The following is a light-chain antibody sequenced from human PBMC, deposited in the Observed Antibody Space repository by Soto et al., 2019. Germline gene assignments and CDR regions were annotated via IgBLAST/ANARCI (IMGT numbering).Light chain of an antibody. J-gene: IGLJ2*01. Sequence: QSVLTQPPSASGSPGQSVTISCTGTSSDVGGYNSVSWYQHHPGKAPKLMIYDVTKRPSGVPDRFSGSKSGNTASLTVSGLQAEDAADYYCCSYAGTNSLVFGVGTKVTV. CDR1: SSDVGGYNS. V-gene: IGLV2-8*01. CDR3: CSYAGTNSLV. CDR2: DVT.